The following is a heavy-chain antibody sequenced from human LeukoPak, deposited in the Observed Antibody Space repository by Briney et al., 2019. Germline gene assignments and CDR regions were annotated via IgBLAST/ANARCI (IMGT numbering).Heavy chain of an antibody. Sequence: GGSLRLSCAASGFSFSRYWMSWVRQGPVRGLEWVANIRPDGGEIYYVDSVKGRFTISRDNAKNAVYLHMNSLRPEDTAIYYCAELGITMIGGVWGKGTTVTISS. CDR1: GFSFSRYW. CDR3: AELGITMIGGV. J-gene: IGHJ6*04. D-gene: IGHD3-10*02. CDR2: IRPDGGEI. V-gene: IGHV3-7*01.